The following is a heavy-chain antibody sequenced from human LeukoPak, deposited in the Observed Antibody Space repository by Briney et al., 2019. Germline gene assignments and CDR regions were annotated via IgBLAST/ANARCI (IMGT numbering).Heavy chain of an antibody. J-gene: IGHJ6*04. V-gene: IGHV3-48*01. D-gene: IGHD3-10*02. Sequence: GGSLRLSCAASGFTFSSYSMNWVRQAPGKGLEWVSYISSSSTIYYADSVKGRFTISRANAKNSVYLQVNSLRAEDTAVYYCAELGITMIGGVWGKGTTVTISS. CDR3: AELGITMIGGV. CDR2: ISSSSTI. CDR1: GFTFSSYS.